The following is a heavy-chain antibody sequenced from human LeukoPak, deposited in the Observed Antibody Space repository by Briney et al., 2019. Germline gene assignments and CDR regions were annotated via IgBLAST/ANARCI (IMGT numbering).Heavy chain of an antibody. CDR1: GFTFSSYA. Sequence: GGSLRLSCAASGFTFSSYAMSWVRQAPGKGLEWVSAISGSGGSTYYADSVKGRFTISRDNSKNTLYLQMNSLRAEDTVVYYCAKGSQWELPYYYYYYYMDVWGKGTTVTVSS. V-gene: IGHV3-23*01. CDR2: ISGSGGST. J-gene: IGHJ6*03. CDR3: AKGSQWELPYYYYYYYMDV. D-gene: IGHD1-26*01.